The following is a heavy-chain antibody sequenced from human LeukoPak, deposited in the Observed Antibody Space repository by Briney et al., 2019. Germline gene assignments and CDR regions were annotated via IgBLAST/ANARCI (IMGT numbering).Heavy chain of an antibody. CDR1: GFTFSSYE. D-gene: IGHD3-10*02. CDR2: ISSSGRTI. J-gene: IGHJ6*04. CDR3: AELGITMIGGV. Sequence: GGSLRLSCAASGFTFSSYEMNWVRQAPGKGLEWVSYISSSGRTIYYADSVKGRFTISRDNAKNSLYLQMNSLRAEDTAVYYCAELGITMIGGVWGKGTAVAISS. V-gene: IGHV3-48*03.